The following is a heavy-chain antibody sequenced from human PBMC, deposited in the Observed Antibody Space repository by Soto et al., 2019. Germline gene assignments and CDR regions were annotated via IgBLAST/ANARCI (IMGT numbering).Heavy chain of an antibody. CDR3: AHGSGWLFDY. V-gene: IGHV2-5*02. CDR2: TYWDDDD. J-gene: IGHJ4*02. Sequence: QITLKESGPTLVKPTQTLTLTCTFSGFSLNSFAVGVGWIRQPPGKALEWLAFTYWDDDDHYSPSLRSRLTITKDTSNNQVVLTMTNADPVDTATYYCAHGSGWLFDYWGQGILVTVSS. D-gene: IGHD6-19*01. CDR1: GFSLNSFAVG.